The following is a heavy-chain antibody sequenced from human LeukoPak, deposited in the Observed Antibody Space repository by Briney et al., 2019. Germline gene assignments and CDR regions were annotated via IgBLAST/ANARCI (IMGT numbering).Heavy chain of an antibody. CDR3: ARVWGYYYDSSGYLWYFDY. J-gene: IGHJ4*02. V-gene: IGHV4-4*07. CDR2: IYTSGST. D-gene: IGHD3-22*01. Sequence: PSETLSLTCTVSGGSISSYYWSWIRKPAGKGVEWIGRIYTSGSTNYNPSLKSRVTMSVDTSKNQFSLKLSSVTAADTAVYYCARVWGYYYDSSGYLWYFDYWGQGTLVTVSS. CDR1: GGSISSYY.